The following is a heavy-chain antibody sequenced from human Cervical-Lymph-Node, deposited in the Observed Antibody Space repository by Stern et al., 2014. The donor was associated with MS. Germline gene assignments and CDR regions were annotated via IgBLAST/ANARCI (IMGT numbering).Heavy chain of an antibody. J-gene: IGHJ4*02. Sequence: EVQLVESGGGLVQPGGSLKLSCVASGIIFSGTSMHWVRQASGKGLEWIGRIRSRANGQTTVYTASVKGSFTISRDDSKNTAYLQMNSLKTEDTAVYYCVSDGSGWRNWGQGTLVTVSS. CDR1: GIIFSGTS. CDR3: VSDGSGWRN. V-gene: IGHV3-73*01. D-gene: IGHD3-10*01. CDR2: IRSRANGQTT.